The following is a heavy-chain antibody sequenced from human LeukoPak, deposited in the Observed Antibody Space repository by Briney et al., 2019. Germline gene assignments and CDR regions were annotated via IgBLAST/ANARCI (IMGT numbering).Heavy chain of an antibody. V-gene: IGHV4-39*01. D-gene: IGHD1-26*01. CDR3: ARHRYRSGSDWIDP. Sequence: SETLSLTCTVSGGSISSSSYYWGWIRHPPGKGLEWIGSMYYSGITYYNPSIKSRVTISVDTSKNQFSLKLSSVTAADTAVYYCARHRYRSGSDWIDPWGQGTLVTVSS. CDR2: MYYSGIT. J-gene: IGHJ5*02. CDR1: GGSISSSSYY.